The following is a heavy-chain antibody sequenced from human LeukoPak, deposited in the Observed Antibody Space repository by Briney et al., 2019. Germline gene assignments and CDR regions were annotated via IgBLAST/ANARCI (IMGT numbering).Heavy chain of an antibody. CDR2: IYPADSDT. Sequence: GESLKISCKGSGYDFTTYWIGWVRQMPGKGLEWMGVIYPADSDTTYSPSFQGQVTMSADKSISTAYLQWSSLKASDTAIYYCARPRGDLLTGYYAYWGQGTQVTVSS. CDR3: ARPRGDLLTGYYAY. D-gene: IGHD3-9*01. J-gene: IGHJ4*02. V-gene: IGHV5-51*01. CDR1: GYDFTTYW.